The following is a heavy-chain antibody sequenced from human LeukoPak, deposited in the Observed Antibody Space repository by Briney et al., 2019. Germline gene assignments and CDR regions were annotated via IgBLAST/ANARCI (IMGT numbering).Heavy chain of an antibody. CDR1: GFIFSTYV. CDR3: ARGGVLLAGKKFDY. CDR2: ISVSGGST. J-gene: IGHJ4*02. V-gene: IGHV3-23*01. Sequence: PGGSLRLSCVASGFIFSTYVVSWVRQAPGKGLEWVSGISVSGGSTYYADSVKGRFTISRDNSKNTLYLQMNSLRAEDTAVYYCARGGVLLAGKKFDYWGQGILVTVSS. D-gene: IGHD6-13*01.